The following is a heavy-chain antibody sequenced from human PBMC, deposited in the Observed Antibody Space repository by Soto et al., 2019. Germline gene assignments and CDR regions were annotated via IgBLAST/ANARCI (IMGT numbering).Heavy chain of an antibody. J-gene: IGHJ6*02. Sequence: GGSLRLSCAASGFTFSSYAMHWVRQAPGKGLEWVAVISYDGSNKYYADSVKGRFTISRDNSKNTLYLQMNSLRAEDTAVYYCARDSPYYGSGRRLYYYGMDVWGQGTTVTVSS. CDR1: GFTFSSYA. D-gene: IGHD3-10*01. V-gene: IGHV3-30-3*01. CDR2: ISYDGSNK. CDR3: ARDSPYYGSGRRLYYYGMDV.